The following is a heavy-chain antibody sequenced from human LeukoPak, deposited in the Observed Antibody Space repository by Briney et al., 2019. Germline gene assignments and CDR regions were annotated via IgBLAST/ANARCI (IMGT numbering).Heavy chain of an antibody. J-gene: IGHJ4*02. Sequence: GGSLRLSCAASGFTFDDYAMPWVRQAPGKGLEWVSGISWNSGSIGYADSVKGRFTISRDNAKNSLYLQMNSLRAEDTALYYCASTVPAGGAVDYWGQGTLVTVSS. D-gene: IGHD4-17*01. CDR1: GFTFDDYA. CDR3: ASTVPAGGAVDY. CDR2: ISWNSGSI. V-gene: IGHV3-9*01.